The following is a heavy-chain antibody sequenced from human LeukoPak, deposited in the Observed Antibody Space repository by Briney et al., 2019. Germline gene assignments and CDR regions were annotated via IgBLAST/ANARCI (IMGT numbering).Heavy chain of an antibody. CDR3: ARGRRWAAAEIVY. J-gene: IGHJ4*02. V-gene: IGHV4-59*12. CDR2: IYYSGST. D-gene: IGHD6-13*01. CDR1: GGSISSYY. Sequence: SETLSLTCTVSGGSISSYYWSWIRQPPGKGLEWIGNIYYSGSTTHNPSLKSRVTISVDTSKNQFSLKLISVTAADTAVYYCARGRRWAAAEIVYWGQGTLVTVSS.